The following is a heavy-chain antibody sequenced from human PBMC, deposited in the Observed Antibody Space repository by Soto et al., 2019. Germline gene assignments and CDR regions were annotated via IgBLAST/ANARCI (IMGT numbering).Heavy chain of an antibody. D-gene: IGHD3-3*01. CDR3: ARGGRAFSIFGETMDV. CDR1: GFTFTNYA. J-gene: IGHJ6*02. CDR2: ISAYSGDT. V-gene: IGHV1-18*01. Sequence: VQRLQSGGEVRKPGASVKVSCKTSGFTFTNYAINWVRQAPGQGLQWMGWISAYSGDTKYAQRFQDRLTVTTEPSTTTAYMELRRLRSDDTAVYYWARGGRAFSIFGETMDVWGQGTTVTVSS.